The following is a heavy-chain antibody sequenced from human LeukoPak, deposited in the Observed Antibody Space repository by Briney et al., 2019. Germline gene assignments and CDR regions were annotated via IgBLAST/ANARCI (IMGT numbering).Heavy chain of an antibody. V-gene: IGHV1-69*13. CDR3: ARDRRSPYGGNSAAYFDY. CDR2: IIPIFGTA. Sequence: ASVKVSCKASGYTFTSYGISWVRQAPGQELEWMGGIIPIFGTANYAQKSQGRVTITADESTSTAYMELSSLRSEDTAVYYCARDRRSPYGGNSAAYFDYWGQGTLVTVSS. J-gene: IGHJ4*02. D-gene: IGHD4-23*01. CDR1: GYTFTSYG.